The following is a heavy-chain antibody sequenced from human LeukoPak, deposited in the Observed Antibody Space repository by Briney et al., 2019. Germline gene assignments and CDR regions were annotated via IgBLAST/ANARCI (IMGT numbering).Heavy chain of an antibody. CDR1: GFTFSSYA. J-gene: IGHJ4*02. CDR3: ARGAYYYED. V-gene: IGHV3-23*01. CDR2: ISGSGGST. Sequence: GRSLRLSCAASGFTFSSYAMSWVRQAPGKGLEWVSAISGSGGSTYYADSVKGRFTISRDNAKNSLYLQMNSLRAEDTAVYYCARGAYYYEDWGQGTLVTVSS.